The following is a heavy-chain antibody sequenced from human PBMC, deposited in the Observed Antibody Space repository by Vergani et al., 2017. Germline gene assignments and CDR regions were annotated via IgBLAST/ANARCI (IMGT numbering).Heavy chain of an antibody. Sequence: QVQLQQWGAGLLKPSETLSLTCAVYGGSFSGYYWSWIRQPPGKGLEWIGEINHSGSTNYNPSLKSRVTISVDTSKNQFSLKLSSVTAADTAVYYCARKKTIFGVAIKYNWFDPWGQGTLVTVSS. J-gene: IGHJ5*02. CDR3: ARKKTIFGVAIKYNWFDP. CDR2: INHSGST. D-gene: IGHD3-3*01. CDR1: GGSFSGYY. V-gene: IGHV4-34*01.